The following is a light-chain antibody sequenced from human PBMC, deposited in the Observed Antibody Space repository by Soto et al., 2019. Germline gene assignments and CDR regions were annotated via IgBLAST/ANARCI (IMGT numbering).Light chain of an antibody. Sequence: IVMTQSPATVSVSPLEIAALSFMGSQSVSHKLAWYQQKPGQAPRLLIYDTSIRATGITARFSGSGSGTEFTLTISSLQSEDFAVYYCQHYNNWPPITFGQGTRLE. CDR3: QHYNNWPPIT. V-gene: IGKV3-15*01. CDR2: DTS. CDR1: QSVSHK. J-gene: IGKJ5*01.